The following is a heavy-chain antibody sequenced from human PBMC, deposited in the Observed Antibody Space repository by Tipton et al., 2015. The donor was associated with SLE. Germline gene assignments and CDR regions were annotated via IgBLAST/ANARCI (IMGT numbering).Heavy chain of an antibody. CDR1: GYTFTNYG. Sequence: QVQLVQSGAEVKKPGASLKVSCKPSGYTFTNYGISWVRQAPGQGLEWMGWISGKSDKTNYAQKLQGRVTMTTDTSTSTAYMEIRSLRSDDTAIYYCARETLTGPSYYFDYWGQGTLVTVAS. V-gene: IGHV1-18*01. J-gene: IGHJ4*02. CDR3: ARETLTGPSYYFDY. D-gene: IGHD3-9*01. CDR2: ISGKSDKT.